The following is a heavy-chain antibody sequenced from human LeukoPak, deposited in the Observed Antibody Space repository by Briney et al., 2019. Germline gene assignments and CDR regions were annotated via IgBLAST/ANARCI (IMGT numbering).Heavy chain of an antibody. D-gene: IGHD3-22*01. CDR2: ISSSGSTI. V-gene: IGHV3-48*04. Sequence: PGGSLRLSCAASGFTFSSYSVKWVRQAPGKGLEWVSYISSSGSTIYYADSVKGRFTISRDNAKNSLYLQMNSLRAEDTAVYYCARDPLSATYYYDSSGYHFDYWGQGTLVTVSS. CDR3: ARDPLSATYYYDSSGYHFDY. CDR1: GFTFSSYS. J-gene: IGHJ4*02.